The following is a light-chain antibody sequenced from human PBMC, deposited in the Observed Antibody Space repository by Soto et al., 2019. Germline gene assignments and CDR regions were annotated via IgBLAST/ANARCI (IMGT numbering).Light chain of an antibody. J-gene: IGKJ2*02. V-gene: IGKV1-39*01. Sequence: DIQMTQSPSFLSASVGDRVTITCRASQSISSYLNWYQQKPGKAPTLLIYAASSLQSGVPSRFSGSGSGTDFTLTISSLQPEDFATYYCQQSYSTPLCTFGQGTKLEIK. CDR1: QSISSY. CDR3: QQSYSTPLCT. CDR2: AAS.